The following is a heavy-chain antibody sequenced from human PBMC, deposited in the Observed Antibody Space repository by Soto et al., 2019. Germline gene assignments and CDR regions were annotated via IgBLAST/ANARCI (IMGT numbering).Heavy chain of an antibody. J-gene: IGHJ6*02. CDR2: ISYDGSNK. V-gene: IGHV3-30*18. D-gene: IGHD3-3*01. Sequence: GGSLRLSCAASGFTFSSYGMHWVRQAPGKGLEWVAVISYDGSNKYYADSVKGRFTISRDNSKNTLYLQMNSLRAEDTAVYYCAKALSTDFHDFWNLHYYCGMDVWGQGTTVTVSS. CDR1: GFTFSSYG. CDR3: AKALSTDFHDFWNLHYYCGMDV.